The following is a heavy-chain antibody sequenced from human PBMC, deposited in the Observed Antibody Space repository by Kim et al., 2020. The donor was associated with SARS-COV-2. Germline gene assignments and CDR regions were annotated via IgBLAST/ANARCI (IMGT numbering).Heavy chain of an antibody. Sequence: GGSLRLSCAASGFTFSSYAMHWVRQAPGKGLEWVAVISYDGSNKYYADSVKGRFTISRDNSKNTLYLQMNSLRAEDTAVYYCARDPRPGSAFDIWGQGTMVTVSS. V-gene: IGHV3-30-3*01. D-gene: IGHD2-15*01. CDR3: ARDPRPGSAFDI. J-gene: IGHJ3*02. CDR2: ISYDGSNK. CDR1: GFTFSSYA.